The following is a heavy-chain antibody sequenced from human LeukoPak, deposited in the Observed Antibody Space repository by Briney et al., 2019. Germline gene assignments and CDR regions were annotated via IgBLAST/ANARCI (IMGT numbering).Heavy chain of an antibody. CDR3: ARDNNYYGSGSYHDY. V-gene: IGHV4-34*01. CDR1: GGSFSGYY. CDR2: INHSGST. D-gene: IGHD3-10*01. J-gene: IGHJ4*02. Sequence: SETLSLTCAVYGGSFSGYYWSWIRQPPGKGLEWIGEINHSGSTNYNPSLKSRVTMSVDTSKNQFSLKLSSVTAADTAVYYCARDNNYYGSGSYHDYWGQGTLVTVSS.